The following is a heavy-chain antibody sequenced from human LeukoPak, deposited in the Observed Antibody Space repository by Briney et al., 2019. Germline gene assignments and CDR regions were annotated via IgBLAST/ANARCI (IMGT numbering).Heavy chain of an antibody. CDR2: IYYSGST. D-gene: IGHD2-15*01. Sequence: SETLSLTCAVSGGSMSSGGYSWGWIRQPPGKGLEWIGSIYYSGSTYYNPSLKSRVTISVDTSKNQFSLKLSSVTAADTAVYYCASPGYCSGGSCYGVYCFDYRGQGTLVTVSS. J-gene: IGHJ4*02. CDR3: ASPGYCSGGSCYGVYCFDY. V-gene: IGHV4-39*01. CDR1: GGSMSSGGYS.